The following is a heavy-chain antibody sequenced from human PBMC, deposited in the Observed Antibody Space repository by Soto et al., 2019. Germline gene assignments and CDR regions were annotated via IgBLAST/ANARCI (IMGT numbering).Heavy chain of an antibody. J-gene: IGHJ6*02. D-gene: IGHD3-9*01. CDR2: IYPDDSET. Sequence: GESLKISCKGSGYSFSNNWIGWVRQMPGKGLEWMGIIYPDDSETRYSPSFQGQVTISADKSNNTAYLQWSSLKASDTAMYYCARHSPPYYDILTGPGYGMDVWGQGTTVTVSS. V-gene: IGHV5-51*01. CDR1: GYSFSNNW. CDR3: ARHSPPYYDILTGPGYGMDV.